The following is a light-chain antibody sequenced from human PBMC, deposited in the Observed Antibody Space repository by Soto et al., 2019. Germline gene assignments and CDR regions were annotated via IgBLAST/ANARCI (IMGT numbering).Light chain of an antibody. CDR2: GAS. CDR1: QSVSSSY. V-gene: IGKV3-20*01. Sequence: EFVLTQSPATLSLSPGERATLSCRASQSVSSSYLAWYQQKPGQAPRLLIYGASSRATGIPDRFSGSGSGTDFTLTISRLEPEDFAVYYCQQYGGSSYTFGQGTKVDIK. J-gene: IGKJ2*01. CDR3: QQYGGSSYT.